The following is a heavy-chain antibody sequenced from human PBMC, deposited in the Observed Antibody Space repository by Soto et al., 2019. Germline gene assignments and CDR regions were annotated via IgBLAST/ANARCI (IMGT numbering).Heavy chain of an antibody. V-gene: IGHV3-74*01. CDR1: GFTFSTSW. D-gene: IGHD3-10*01. CDR2: INSDRTTI. CDR3: ALAGNYHFDN. Sequence: EVQLAESGGGLVQPGGSLRLSCAASGFTFSTSWMHWVRQAPGEGLVWVSRINSDRTTINYADSVKGRFTISRDNTQNILYLQMHSVRVEDTGVYYCALAGNYHFDNWGQGTLVTVSS. J-gene: IGHJ4*02.